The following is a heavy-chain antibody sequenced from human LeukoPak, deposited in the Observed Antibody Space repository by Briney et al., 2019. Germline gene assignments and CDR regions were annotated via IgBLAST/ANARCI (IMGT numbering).Heavy chain of an antibody. J-gene: IGHJ6*03. CDR3: ARVLQNYYHLDV. V-gene: IGHV4-59*11. CDR1: GVSINSHY. Sequence: SETLSLTCTVSGVSINSHYWSWIRQPPGKGLEWIGFIYDSGSANYKSSLEGRVTMTLDTSKNQFSLKLSSVTAADTAVYYCARVLQNYYHLDVWGKGTTVTVSS. CDR2: IYDSGSA. D-gene: IGHD3-3*01.